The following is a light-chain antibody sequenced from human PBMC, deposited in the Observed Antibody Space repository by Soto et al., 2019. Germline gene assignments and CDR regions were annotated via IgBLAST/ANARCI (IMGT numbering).Light chain of an antibody. CDR3: HQHGGSPET. CDR2: DAS. J-gene: IGKJ1*01. CDR1: QSVTSNY. V-gene: IGKV3-20*01. Sequence: EIVLTQSPGTLSSSPGERVTLSCRASQSVTSNYLAWYQQKPGQSPRLLIYDASSRATGIPARFSGSGSGTDFTLTISSLEPEDSGIYHCHQHGGSPETFGQGTKVDIK.